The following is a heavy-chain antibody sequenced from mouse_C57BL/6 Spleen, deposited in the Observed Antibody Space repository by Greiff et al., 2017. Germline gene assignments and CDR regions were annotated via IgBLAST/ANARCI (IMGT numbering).Heavy chain of an antibody. Sequence: QVQLQQPGAELVRPGSSVKLSCKASGYTFTSYWMDWVKQRPGQGLEWIGNIYPSDSETHYNQKFKDKATLTVDKSSSTAYMQLISLTSGDSAVYYCARSGYYGSLYYFYYWGQGTTLTVSS. V-gene: IGHV1-61*01. CDR1: GYTFTSYW. CDR3: ARSGYYGSLYYFYY. J-gene: IGHJ2*01. D-gene: IGHD1-1*01. CDR2: IYPSDSET.